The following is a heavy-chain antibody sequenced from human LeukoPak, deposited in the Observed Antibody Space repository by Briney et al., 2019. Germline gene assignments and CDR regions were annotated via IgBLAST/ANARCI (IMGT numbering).Heavy chain of an antibody. CDR1: GGSISTYY. CDR3: ARSRGRKVTPFDY. J-gene: IGHJ4*02. Sequence: SGTLSLTCTVSGGSISTYYWSWIRQPPGKGLEWIGYIYTSRTTAYNTSLTSRVPISLDTSNNQFSLNLSPVTAADTAVYYCARSRGRKVTPFDYWGQGILVTVSS. V-gene: IGHV4-4*09. D-gene: IGHD3-10*01. CDR2: IYTSRTT.